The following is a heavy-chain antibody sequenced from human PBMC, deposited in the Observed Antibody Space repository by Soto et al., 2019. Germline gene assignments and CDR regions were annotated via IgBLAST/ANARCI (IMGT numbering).Heavy chain of an antibody. D-gene: IGHD2-15*01. Sequence: PSETLSLTCTVSGVFLTGSYWIWIRQPPGKGLEWIGYIYYSGSTNFNPSLKSRVSMSVDTARNQFSLQLSSVTAADTAVYFCAKYRRTDAEGYTFDYWGQGALVTVS. CDR1: GVFLTGSY. CDR2: IYYSGST. V-gene: IGHV4-59*01. CDR3: AKYRRTDAEGYTFDY. J-gene: IGHJ4*02.